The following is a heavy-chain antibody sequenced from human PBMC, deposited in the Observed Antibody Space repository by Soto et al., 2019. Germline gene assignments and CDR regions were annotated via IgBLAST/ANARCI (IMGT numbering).Heavy chain of an antibody. V-gene: IGHV3-30*03. CDR3: ARLGVWFGELLSRYFDY. D-gene: IGHD3-10*01. CDR2: ISYDGSNK. CDR1: GFTFSSYG. J-gene: IGHJ4*02. Sequence: GGSLRLSCAASGFTFSSYGMHWVRQAPGKGLEWVAVISYDGSNKYYADSVKGRFTISRDNSKNTLYLQMNSLRAEDTAVYYCARLGVWFGELLSRYFDYWGQGTLVTVSS.